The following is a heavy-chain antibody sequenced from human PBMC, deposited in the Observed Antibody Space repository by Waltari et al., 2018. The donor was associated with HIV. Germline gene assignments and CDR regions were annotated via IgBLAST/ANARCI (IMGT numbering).Heavy chain of an antibody. CDR1: SVSISSTPYC. D-gene: IGHD2-8*01. CDR2: VSSSGST. V-gene: IGHV4-39*01. J-gene: IGHJ4*02. CDR3: VRHSRGTGVDTEAFDS. Sequence: QLQLQESGPGLVKPSETLSLTCTVSSVSISSTPYCWGWIRQPPGKGLEWIGSVSSSGSTYYPPSLRRRVTISVDTSRNHFSLRLTSVTAADTAVYFCVRHSRGTGVDTEAFDSWGQGTRVTVSS.